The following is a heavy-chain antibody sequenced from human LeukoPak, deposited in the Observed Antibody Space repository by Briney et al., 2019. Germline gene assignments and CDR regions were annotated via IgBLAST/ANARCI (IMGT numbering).Heavy chain of an antibody. CDR2: ISGSGGST. J-gene: IGHJ4*02. V-gene: IGHV3-23*01. CDR3: AKMPSRVPAAKVPYYFDY. D-gene: IGHD2-2*01. CDR1: GFTFSSYA. Sequence: PGGSLRLSCAASGFTFSSYAMSWVRQAPGKGLEWVSAISGSGGSTYYADSVEGRFTISRDNSKNTLYLQMNSLRAEDTAVYYCAKMPSRVPAAKVPYYFDYWGQGTLVTVSS.